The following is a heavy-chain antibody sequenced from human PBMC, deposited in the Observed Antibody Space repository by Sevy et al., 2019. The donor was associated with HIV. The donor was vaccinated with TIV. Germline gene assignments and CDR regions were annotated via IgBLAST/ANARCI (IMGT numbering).Heavy chain of an antibody. CDR2: FDPEDGRT. J-gene: IGHJ4*02. V-gene: IGHV1-24*01. D-gene: IGHD3-22*01. CDR3: ATTKDYYDSSGYPSDY. CDR1: GYTLTDFS. Sequence: ASVKVYCKLSGYTLTDFSMHWVRQAPGKGLEWVATFDPEDGRTIYAQKFQGRVTMTEDTSTDTAYMELNSLRSDDTAVYYCATTKDYYDSSGYPSDYWGQGTQVTVSS.